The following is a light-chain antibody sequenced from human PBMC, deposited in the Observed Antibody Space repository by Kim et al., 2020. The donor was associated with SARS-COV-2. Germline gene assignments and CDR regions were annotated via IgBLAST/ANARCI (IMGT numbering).Light chain of an antibody. CDR1: MLGIKS. CDR3: QVWDSSSDHRVV. V-gene: IGLV3-21*04. CDR2: YDS. Sequence: TARVSCGRNMLGIKSVPWYQRESGQAPVLVIHYDSDRPSGIPERFSGSNSGNTATLTINRVEAGDEADYYCQVWDSSSDHRVVFGGGTQLTVL. J-gene: IGLJ2*01.